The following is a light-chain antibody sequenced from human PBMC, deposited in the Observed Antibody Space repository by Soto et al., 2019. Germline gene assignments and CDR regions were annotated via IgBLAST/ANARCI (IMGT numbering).Light chain of an antibody. J-gene: IGKJ1*01. CDR2: DAF. V-gene: IGKV3-11*01. CDR3: QQYDNWPQT. Sequence: ESVLTQSPATLSLSPGERATLSCRASPSVSNSLAWYQHKPGQAPRLLIYDAFNRATGVPTRFSGSGSGTDFTLTISSLEPEDFAVYYCQQYDNWPQTFGQGTKVDIK. CDR1: PSVSNS.